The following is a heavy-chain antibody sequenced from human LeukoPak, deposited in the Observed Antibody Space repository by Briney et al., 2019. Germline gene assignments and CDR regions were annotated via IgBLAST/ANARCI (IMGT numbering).Heavy chain of an antibody. CDR1: GFTFSSYA. CDR3: AKDLYSSGWYLNYFDY. D-gene: IGHD6-19*01. V-gene: IGHV3-23*01. J-gene: IGHJ4*02. Sequence: PGGSLRLSCAASGFTFSSYAMSWVRQAPGKGLEWVSAISGSGGSTYYADSVKGRFTISRDNSKNTPYLQMNSLRAEDTAVYYCAKDLYSSGWYLNYFDYWGQGTLVTVSS. CDR2: ISGSGGST.